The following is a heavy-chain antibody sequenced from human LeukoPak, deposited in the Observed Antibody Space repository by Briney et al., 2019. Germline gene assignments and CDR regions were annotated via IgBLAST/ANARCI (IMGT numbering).Heavy chain of an antibody. J-gene: IGHJ4*02. CDR3: ARGNSGHCTGATCYALDY. D-gene: IGHD2-2*01. CDR1: GFTFSSYA. V-gene: IGHV3-23*01. CDR2: ISDDFGT. Sequence: GGSLRLSCAASGFTFSSYAMSWVRRAPGKGLEWVSAISDDFGTYHADSVKGRFTISRDNSRNTLYLQMTSLRAEDTAVYYCARGNSGHCTGATCYALDYWGQGTLVTVSS.